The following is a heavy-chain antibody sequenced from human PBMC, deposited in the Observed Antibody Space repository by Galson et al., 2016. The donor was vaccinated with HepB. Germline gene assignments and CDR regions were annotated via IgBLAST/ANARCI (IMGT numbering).Heavy chain of an antibody. CDR2: ISGSDGKT. V-gene: IGHV3-23*01. D-gene: IGHD3-3*01. CDR3: ASRYDFWSGYPFQH. J-gene: IGHJ1*01. Sequence: SLRLSCAASGFTFGIYAMNWVRQVPGKGPEWVSSISGSDGKTYYKDSVKDRFTVSRDNSKNTLYLQMNSLRVEDTAIYYCASRYDFWSGYPFQHWGQGTLVTVSS. CDR1: GFTFGIYA.